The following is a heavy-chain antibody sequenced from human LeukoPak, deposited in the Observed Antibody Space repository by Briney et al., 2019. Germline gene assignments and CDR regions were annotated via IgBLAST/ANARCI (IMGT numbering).Heavy chain of an antibody. Sequence: PSETLSLTCTVSGGSISSSSYYWGWLRQPPGKGLEWIGSIYYSGSTYYNPSLKSRVTISVDTSKNQFSLKLSSVTAADTAVYYCARHHRNYYGSGSPPRYFDYWGQGTLVTVSS. D-gene: IGHD3-10*01. CDR3: ARHHRNYYGSGSPPRYFDY. CDR1: GGSISSSSYY. J-gene: IGHJ4*02. CDR2: IYYSGST. V-gene: IGHV4-39*01.